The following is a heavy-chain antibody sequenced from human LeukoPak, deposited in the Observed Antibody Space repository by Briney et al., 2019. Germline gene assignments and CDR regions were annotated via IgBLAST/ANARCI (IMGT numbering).Heavy chain of an antibody. CDR1: GFTFSSSG. CDR3: ARTVTTYWYFDL. D-gene: IGHD4-17*01. J-gene: IGHJ2*01. V-gene: IGHV3-30*02. CDR2: IRYDGSDK. Sequence: PGGSLRLSCAASGFTFSSSGVHWVRQAPGKGLEWVAFIRYDGSDKYYADSVKGRFTISRDNSKNTLYLQMNSLRAEDTAVYYCARTVTTYWYFDLWGRGTLVTVSS.